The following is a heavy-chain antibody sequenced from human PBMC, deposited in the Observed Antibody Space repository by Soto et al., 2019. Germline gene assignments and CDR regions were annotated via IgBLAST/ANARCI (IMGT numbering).Heavy chain of an antibody. CDR2: IIPIFGTA. D-gene: IGHD3-3*01. Sequence: SVKVSCKASGGTFSSYAISWVRQAPGQGLEWMGGIIPIFGTANYAQKFQGRVTITADESTSTAYMELSSLRSEDTAVYYCARDDLAGITIFGVVRAPDYYYGMDVWGQGTTVTVSS. CDR1: GGTFSSYA. V-gene: IGHV1-69*13. J-gene: IGHJ6*02. CDR3: ARDDLAGITIFGVVRAPDYYYGMDV.